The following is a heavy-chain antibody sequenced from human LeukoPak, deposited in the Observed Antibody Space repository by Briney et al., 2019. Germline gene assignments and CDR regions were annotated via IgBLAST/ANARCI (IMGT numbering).Heavy chain of an antibody. V-gene: IGHV4-39*01. J-gene: IGHJ5*02. CDR2: VYHSGSP. CDR1: GDSIRSGYYY. CDR3: ARNVSSHQRGASFDP. D-gene: IGHD6-19*01. Sequence: KPSETLSLTCTVSGDSIRSGYYYWVWIRQPPGKGLEWIGSVYHSGSPSYNPSLKSRVTMSVDASKNQFSLQLTSVTATDTAVYYCARNVSSHQRGASFDPWGQGTLVIVSS.